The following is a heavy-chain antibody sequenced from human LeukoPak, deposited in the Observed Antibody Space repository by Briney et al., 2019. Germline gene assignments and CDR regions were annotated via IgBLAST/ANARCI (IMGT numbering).Heavy chain of an antibody. V-gene: IGHV3-7*01. CDR1: EFTFRTYG. Sequence: GGSLRLSCAASEFTFRTYGMHWVRQAPGKGLEWVANIKQDGSEKYYVDSVKGRFTISRDNAKNSLYLQMNSLRAEDTAVYYCARVRRIRYSGSYGDYWGQGTLVTVSS. CDR2: IKQDGSEK. CDR3: ARVRRIRYSGSYGDY. J-gene: IGHJ4*02. D-gene: IGHD1-26*01.